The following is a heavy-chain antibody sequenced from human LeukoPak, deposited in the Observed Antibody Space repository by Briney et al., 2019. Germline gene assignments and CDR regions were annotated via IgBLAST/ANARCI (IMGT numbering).Heavy chain of an antibody. D-gene: IGHD4-17*01. J-gene: IGHJ3*02. Sequence: PGGSLRLSCAASGFTFSSYGMHWVRQAPGKGLEWVAVISYDGSNKYYADSVKGRFTISRDNSKNTLNLQMNSLRAEDTAVYYCAKMRTPTAHSGDAFDIWGQGTMVTVSS. CDR3: AKMRTPTAHSGDAFDI. CDR2: ISYDGSNK. CDR1: GFTFSSYG. V-gene: IGHV3-30*18.